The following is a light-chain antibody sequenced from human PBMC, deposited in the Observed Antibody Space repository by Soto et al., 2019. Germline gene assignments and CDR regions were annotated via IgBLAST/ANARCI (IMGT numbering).Light chain of an antibody. CDR2: AAS. CDR1: QSITNY. V-gene: IGKV1-39*01. CDR3: QQSDSYPYT. Sequence: DIQMTQSPSSLSLSVGDRVTITCRASQSITNYFNWYQQKPGKAPKLLVYAASSLQSGVPSRFSANGSGTDFTLTISSLQPEDFASYYCQQSDSYPYTFGQGTKLEIK. J-gene: IGKJ2*01.